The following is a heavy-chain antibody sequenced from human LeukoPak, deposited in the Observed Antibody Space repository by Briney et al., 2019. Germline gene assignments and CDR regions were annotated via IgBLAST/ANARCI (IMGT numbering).Heavy chain of an antibody. CDR1: GGTFSSYA. D-gene: IGHD3-16*02. Sequence: GSSVKVSCKASGGTFSSYAISWVRQAPGQGLEWMGRIIPIFGTANYAQKSQGRVTITTDESTSTAYMELSSLRSEDTAVYYCARENYDYVWGSYRYTLGYYFDYWGQGTLVTVSS. CDR2: IIPIFGTA. J-gene: IGHJ4*02. CDR3: ARENYDYVWGSYRYTLGYYFDY. V-gene: IGHV1-69*05.